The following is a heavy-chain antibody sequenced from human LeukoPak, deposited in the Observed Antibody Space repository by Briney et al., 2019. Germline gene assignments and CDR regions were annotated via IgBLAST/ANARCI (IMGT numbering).Heavy chain of an antibody. Sequence: SETLSLTCTVSGGSLRGYYWSWIRQTPGKGLEWIGYIYSSGTTNYNRSLQSRVIISLDTPKNQFSLSVTSVTAVDTAMYFCARRISSWNVYIDKWGQGIQVTVSS. CDR1: GGSLRGYY. J-gene: IGHJ4*02. CDR3: ARRISSWNVYIDK. D-gene: IGHD1-1*01. V-gene: IGHV4-4*09. CDR2: IYSSGTT.